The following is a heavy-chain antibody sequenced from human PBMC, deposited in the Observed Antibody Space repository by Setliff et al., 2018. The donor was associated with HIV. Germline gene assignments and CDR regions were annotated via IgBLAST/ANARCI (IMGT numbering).Heavy chain of an antibody. Sequence: GGSLRLSCEASGFTFKSYSINWVRQAPGQGLEWVSSISSSSSYIYYADSVKGRFTISRDNAKNSLSLQMNSLRAEDTAVYYCARDPTARGDAFDIWGQGTMVTVSS. CDR3: ARDPTARGDAFDI. D-gene: IGHD4-17*01. V-gene: IGHV3-21*01. CDR2: ISSSSSYI. J-gene: IGHJ3*02. CDR1: GFTFKSYS.